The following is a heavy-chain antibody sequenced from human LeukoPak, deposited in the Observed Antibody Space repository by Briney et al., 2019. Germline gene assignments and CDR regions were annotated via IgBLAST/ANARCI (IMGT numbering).Heavy chain of an antibody. V-gene: IGHV3-21*01. D-gene: IGHD2-2*01. J-gene: IGHJ4*02. CDR2: ISSSSSYI. Sequence: GGSLRLSCAASGFTFSSYSMNWVRQAPGKGLEWVSSISSSSSYIYYADSVKGRFTISRDNAKNTLYLQMNSLRVDDTAIYYCARDWYHAIDYWGQGTLVTVSS. CDR1: GFTFSSYS. CDR3: ARDWYHAIDY.